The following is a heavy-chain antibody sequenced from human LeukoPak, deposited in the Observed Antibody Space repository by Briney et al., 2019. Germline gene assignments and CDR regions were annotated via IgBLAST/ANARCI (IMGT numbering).Heavy chain of an antibody. J-gene: IGHJ4*02. CDR2: IYYSGST. Sequence: SETLSLTCTVSGGSISSYYWSWIRQPPGKGLEWIGYIYYSGSTNYNPSLKSRVTISVDTSKNQFSLKLSSVTAADTAVYYCAGYLGELSYSFDYWGQGTLVTVSS. D-gene: IGHD3-16*02. CDR1: GGSISSYY. V-gene: IGHV4-59*12. CDR3: AGYLGELSYSFDY.